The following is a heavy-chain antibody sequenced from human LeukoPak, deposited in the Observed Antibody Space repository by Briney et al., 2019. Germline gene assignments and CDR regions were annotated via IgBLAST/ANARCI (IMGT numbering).Heavy chain of an antibody. J-gene: IGHJ4*02. D-gene: IGHD2-8*01. V-gene: IGHV1-2*02. CDR1: GYTFTGYH. CDR3: GTLMGPNLHY. Sequence: ASVRVSCKASGYTFTGYHMHGLRPAPGQGLEWMGWINPNNGGTDYAQKFQGRVSMTRDASTSTVYMELRRLRSDDTAVYYCGTLMGPNLHYWGQGSLVTVSS. CDR2: INPNNGGT.